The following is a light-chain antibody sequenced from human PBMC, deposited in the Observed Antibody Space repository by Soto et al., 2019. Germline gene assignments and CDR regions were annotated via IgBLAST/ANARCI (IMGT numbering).Light chain of an antibody. CDR2: WAS. V-gene: IGKV4-1*01. Sequence: DIVMTQSPDSLAVSLGERATINCKSSQSVLYSSNNKNYLAWYQLKPGQPPKLLIHWASTRESGVPDRFSGSESGTDFTLTISSLQAEDVAVSYCQQYYDIPYTFGQGTKLEIK. CDR3: QQYYDIPYT. CDR1: QSVLYSSNNKNY. J-gene: IGKJ2*01.